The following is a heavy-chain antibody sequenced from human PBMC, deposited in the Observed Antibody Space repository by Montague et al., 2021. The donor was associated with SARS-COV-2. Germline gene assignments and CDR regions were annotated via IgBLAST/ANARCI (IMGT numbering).Heavy chain of an antibody. D-gene: IGHD1-1*01. CDR3: TSGREGNYNVMDV. CDR2: TYHRSKWYN. CDR1: GDSVASNSRT. J-gene: IGHJ6*02. Sequence: CAISGDSVASNSRTWEWVTHDPSRGLEWLGRTYHRSKWYNDYAVSVRGRVTINPDTSKNQFSLQLSSVTPEDTAIYYCTSGREGNYNVMDVWGQGTTVTVSS. V-gene: IGHV6-1*01.